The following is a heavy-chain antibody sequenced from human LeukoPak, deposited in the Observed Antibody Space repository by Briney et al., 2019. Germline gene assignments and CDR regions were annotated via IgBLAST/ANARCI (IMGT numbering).Heavy chain of an antibody. V-gene: IGHV4-39*07. CDR3: ARAPHTSPTDYYFDF. Sequence: SETLSLTCAVSGVSISSSNFYWAWIRQPPGKGPEWIGTIYHSGSAYHNPSLKSRLTISIDTSKNQFSLKLTSVTAADTALYFCARAPHTSPTDYYFDFWGPGTLVTVSS. D-gene: IGHD1-14*01. J-gene: IGHJ4*02. CDR2: IYHSGSA. CDR1: GVSISSSNFY.